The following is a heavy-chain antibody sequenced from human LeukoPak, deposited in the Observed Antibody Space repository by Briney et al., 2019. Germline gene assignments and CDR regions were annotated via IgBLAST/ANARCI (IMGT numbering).Heavy chain of an antibody. CDR3: ARGYYSNYVSWFDP. D-gene: IGHD4-4*01. Sequence: SETLSLTCTVSGGSISSYYWSWIRQPPGKGLEWIGYIYHSGSTNYNPSLKSRVTISVDTSKNQFSLKLSSATAADTAVYYCARGYYSNYVSWFDPWGQGTLVTVSS. CDR2: IYHSGST. V-gene: IGHV4-59*08. CDR1: GGSISSYY. J-gene: IGHJ5*02.